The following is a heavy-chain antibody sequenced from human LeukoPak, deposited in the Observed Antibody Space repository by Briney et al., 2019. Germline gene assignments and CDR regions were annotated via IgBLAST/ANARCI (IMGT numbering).Heavy chain of an antibody. CDR3: ARDIHSSGYLFDY. J-gene: IGHJ4*02. V-gene: IGHV4-30-4*01. CDR1: GGSISSGDYY. Sequence: SQTLSLTCTVSGGSISSGDYYWSWIRQPPGKGLEWIGYIYYSGSTYYNPSLKSRVTISVDTSKNQFSLKLSSVTAADAAVYYCARDIHSSGYLFDYWGQGTLVTVSS. CDR2: IYYSGST. D-gene: IGHD3-22*01.